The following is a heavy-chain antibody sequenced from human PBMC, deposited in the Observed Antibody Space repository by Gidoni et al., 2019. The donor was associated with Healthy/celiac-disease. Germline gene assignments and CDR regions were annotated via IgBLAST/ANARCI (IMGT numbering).Heavy chain of an antibody. Sequence: QVQLVQSGAEVTKPGSSVTVSCKASGGTFRSYAISWVRQAPGQGLEWMGGIIPIFGTANYAQKFQGRVTITADESTSTAYMELSSLRSEDTAVYYCATSITMIVVVKRGDWYFDLWGRGTLVTVSS. CDR3: ATSITMIVVVKRGDWYFDL. CDR2: IIPIFGTA. D-gene: IGHD3-22*01. CDR1: GGTFRSYA. V-gene: IGHV1-69*01. J-gene: IGHJ2*01.